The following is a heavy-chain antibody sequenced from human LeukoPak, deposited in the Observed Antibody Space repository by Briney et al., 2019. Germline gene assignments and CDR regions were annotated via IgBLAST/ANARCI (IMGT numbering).Heavy chain of an antibody. Sequence: PSETLSLTCAVYGGSFSGYYWSWIRQPPGKGLEWIGEINHSGSTNYNPSLKSRVTISVDTSKNQFSLKLSSVTAADTAVYYCARVATYYYDSSGYDPYWFDPWGQGTLVTVSS. CDR3: ARVATYYYDSSGYDPYWFDP. CDR1: GGSFSGYY. V-gene: IGHV4-34*01. CDR2: INHSGST. J-gene: IGHJ5*02. D-gene: IGHD3-22*01.